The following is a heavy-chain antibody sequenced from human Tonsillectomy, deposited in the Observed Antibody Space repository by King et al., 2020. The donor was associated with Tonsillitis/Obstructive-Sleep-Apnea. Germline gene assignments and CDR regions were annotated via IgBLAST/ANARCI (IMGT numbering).Heavy chain of an antibody. V-gene: IGHV3-43*02. J-gene: IGHJ4*02. Sequence: EVQLVESGGGVVQPGGSLRLSCAASGFTFDDYAMHWVRQAPGKGLEWVSLISGDGGSTYFADSVKGRFTISRDNSKNSLYLQMNSLRTEDTALYYCAKDISYYGSGSYYNYWGQGTLVTVSS. CDR3: AKDISYYGSGSYYNY. CDR2: ISGDGGST. D-gene: IGHD3-10*01. CDR1: GFTFDDYA.